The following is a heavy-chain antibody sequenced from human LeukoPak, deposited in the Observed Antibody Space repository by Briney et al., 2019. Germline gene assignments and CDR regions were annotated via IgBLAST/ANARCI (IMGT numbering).Heavy chain of an antibody. CDR1: GITFSAYG. D-gene: IGHD5/OR15-5a*01. J-gene: IGHJ4*02. CDR3: AKDFVYDDVDF. Sequence: GGSLRLSCAASGITFSAYGMSWVRQAPGKGLEWVSTISGSGTSTYYADSVKGRFTISRDNSKNTLYLQMYSLRAEDTAVYYCAKDFVYDDVDFWGQGTLVTVSS. V-gene: IGHV3-23*01. CDR2: ISGSGTST.